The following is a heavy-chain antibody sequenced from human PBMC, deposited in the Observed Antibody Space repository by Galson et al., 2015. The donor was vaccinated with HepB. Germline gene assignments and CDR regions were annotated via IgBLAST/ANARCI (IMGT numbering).Heavy chain of an antibody. CDR2: ISSSGSTI. J-gene: IGHJ6*03. CDR1: GFTFSDYY. V-gene: IGHV3-11*01. D-gene: IGHD5-18*01. Sequence: SLRLSCAASGFTFSDYYMSWIRQAPGKGLEWVSYISSSGSTIYYADSVKGRFTISRDNAKNSLYLQMNSLRAEDTAIYYCVKRDSHPNSRDYYYYMDVWGKGTTVTVSS. CDR3: VKRDSHPNSRDYYYYMDV.